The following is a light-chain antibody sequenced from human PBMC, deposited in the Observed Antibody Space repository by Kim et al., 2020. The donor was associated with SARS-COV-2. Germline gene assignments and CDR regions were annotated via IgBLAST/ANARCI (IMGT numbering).Light chain of an antibody. J-gene: IGLJ2*01. CDR2: RNN. Sequence: QSVLTQSPSASGTPGQRVTISCSGSSSNIESNYVYWYRQFPGTAPKLLIYRNNERPSGVPDRFSGSRSGTSASLAISELRSEDEADYYCAAWDDSLSGPVFGGGTKLTVL. CDR1: SSNIESNY. CDR3: AAWDDSLSGPV. V-gene: IGLV1-47*01.